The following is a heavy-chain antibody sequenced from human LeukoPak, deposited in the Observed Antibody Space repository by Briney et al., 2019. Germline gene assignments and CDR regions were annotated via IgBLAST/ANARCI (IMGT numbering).Heavy chain of an antibody. V-gene: IGHV1-69*05. J-gene: IGHJ5*02. CDR3: ARCYDFWSGSNWFDP. Sequence: SVKVSCKASGGTFTSYAISWVRHAPGQGLEWMGRIIPIFGTANYTQKFQGRVTITTDESTSTAYMGLSSLRSEDTAVYYCARCYDFWSGSNWFDPWGQGTLVTVSS. D-gene: IGHD3-3*01. CDR2: IIPIFGTA. CDR1: GGTFTSYA.